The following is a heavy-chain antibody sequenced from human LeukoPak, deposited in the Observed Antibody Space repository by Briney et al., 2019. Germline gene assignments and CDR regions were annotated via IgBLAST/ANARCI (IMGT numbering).Heavy chain of an antibody. Sequence: SETLSLTCTVCGGSISSSSHYWGWIRHPPGKGLEWIGSLSHSGYTYSRPSLKSRVTISGDTSKSQFSLGLSSVTAADTAVYYCARQTSSENYPRFFDYWGQGILSPSPQ. CDR3: ARQTSSENYPRFFDY. CDR1: GGSISSSSHY. D-gene: IGHD1-7*01. CDR2: LSHSGYT. J-gene: IGHJ4*02. V-gene: IGHV4-39*01.